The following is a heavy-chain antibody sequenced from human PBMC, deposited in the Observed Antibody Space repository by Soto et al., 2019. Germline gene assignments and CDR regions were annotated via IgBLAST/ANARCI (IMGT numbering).Heavy chain of an antibody. CDR3: ARXAPFVVVTASPGDAFDI. Sequence: PSETLSLTCAVSGGSISSPGYSWTWIRQPPGKGLEWIGYIYNTGNTYYNPSLKSRVTISVDRSKNHFSLRLSSVTAADTAMYYCARXAPFVVVTASPGDAFDIWGQGTMVTVSS. J-gene: IGHJ3*02. D-gene: IGHD2-21*02. V-gene: IGHV4-30-2*01. CDR1: GGSISSPGYS. CDR2: IYNTGNT.